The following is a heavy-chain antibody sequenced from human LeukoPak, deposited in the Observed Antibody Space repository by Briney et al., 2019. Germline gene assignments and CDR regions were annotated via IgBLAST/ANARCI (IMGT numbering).Heavy chain of an antibody. V-gene: IGHV4-59*12. CDR3: AKRGGNGDWYFDL. J-gene: IGHJ2*01. CDR1: GGSISSYY. CDR2: IYYSGST. Sequence: PSETLSLTCTVSGGSISSYYWSWIRQPPGKGLEWIGYIYYSGSTNYNPSLKSRVTMSVDTSKNQFSLKLNSVTAADTAVYYCAKRGGNGDWYFDLWGRGTLVTVSS. D-gene: IGHD1-26*01.